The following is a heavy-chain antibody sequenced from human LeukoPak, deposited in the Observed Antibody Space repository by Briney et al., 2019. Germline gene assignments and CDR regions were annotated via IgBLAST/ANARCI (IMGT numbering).Heavy chain of an antibody. CDR3: ARVAAKTVDY. Sequence: SETLSLTCSVSGGSIGRGSYYWGWIRQSPGKGLEWIGSIYYSGSTNYNPSLKSRVTIPVDTSKNQFSLKLSSVTAADTAVYYCARVAAKTVDYWGQGTLVTVSS. J-gene: IGHJ4*02. V-gene: IGHV4-39*07. CDR1: GGSIGRGSYY. D-gene: IGHD2-15*01. CDR2: IYYSGST.